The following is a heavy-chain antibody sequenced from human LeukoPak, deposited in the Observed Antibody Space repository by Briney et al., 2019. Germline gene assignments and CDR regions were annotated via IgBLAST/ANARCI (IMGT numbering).Heavy chain of an antibody. CDR2: IKQDGSEV. D-gene: IGHD4-23*01. CDR1: GFSFSSYW. CDR3: ARGRPHGNDY. Sequence: GGSLRLSCAASGFSFSSYWKSWVRQAPGKGLEWVANIKQDGSEVYYVDSVKGRFTISRDNAKKSLFLQMNSLRAEDTAVYYCARGRPHGNDYWGQGTLVTVSS. V-gene: IGHV3-7*01. J-gene: IGHJ4*02.